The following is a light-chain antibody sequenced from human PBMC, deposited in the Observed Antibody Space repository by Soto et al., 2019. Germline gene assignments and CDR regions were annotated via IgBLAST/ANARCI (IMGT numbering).Light chain of an antibody. V-gene: IGKV1-27*01. CDR3: QNYKSNSLYT. CDR1: QGISNY. Sequence: DIQMTQSPSSLSASVGDRVTITCRASQGISNYLAWYQQKPGKVPKLLIYAASTMQSGVPSRLSGSRSGTDLTLTISSLQPEDVATYYCQNYKSNSLYTFGQGTKLEIK. CDR2: AAS. J-gene: IGKJ2*01.